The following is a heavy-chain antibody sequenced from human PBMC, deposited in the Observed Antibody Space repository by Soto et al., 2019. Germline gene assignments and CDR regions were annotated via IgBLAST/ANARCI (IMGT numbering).Heavy chain of an antibody. J-gene: IGHJ4*02. V-gene: IGHV3-9*01. D-gene: IGHD2-2*01. CDR2: ISWNSGSI. CDR1: GFTFDDYA. Sequence: AGGSLRLSCAASGFTFDDYAMHWVRQAPGKGLEWVSGISWNSGSIGYADFVKGRFTISRDNAKNFLYLQMNSLRAEDTALYYCAKDRGYCSSTSCYYFDYWGQGTLVTVSS. CDR3: AKDRGYCSSTSCYYFDY.